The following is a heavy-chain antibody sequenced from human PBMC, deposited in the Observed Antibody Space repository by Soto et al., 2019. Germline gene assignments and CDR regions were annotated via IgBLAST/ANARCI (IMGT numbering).Heavy chain of an antibody. D-gene: IGHD3-16*01. CDR1: GGSISSSSYY. CDR2: IYYNGNT. J-gene: IGHJ5*01. V-gene: IGHV4-39*07. CDR3: ARSWFGHQVHWFDS. Sequence: SETLSLTCTVSGGSISSSSYYWGWIRQPPGKGLEWIGYIYYNGNTHYNPSLKSRVTISLDTSKNQFSLHLNSVTLEDTAVYYCARSWFGHQVHWFDSWGQGTLVTVSS.